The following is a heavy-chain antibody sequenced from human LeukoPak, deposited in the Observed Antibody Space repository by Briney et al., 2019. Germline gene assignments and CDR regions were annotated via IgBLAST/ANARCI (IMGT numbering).Heavy chain of an antibody. D-gene: IGHD3-22*01. CDR1: GFTFSSYS. CDR2: ISSSSGYI. V-gene: IGHV3-21*06. Sequence: GGSLRLSCAASGFTFSSYSMNWVRQAPGKGLGWVSSISSSSGYIYYADSVKGRFTISRDNAKNSLYLQMNSLRAEDTAVYYCARGTLPDYFDSLDDAFGIWGQGTMVTVSS. J-gene: IGHJ3*02. CDR3: ARGTLPDYFDSLDDAFGI.